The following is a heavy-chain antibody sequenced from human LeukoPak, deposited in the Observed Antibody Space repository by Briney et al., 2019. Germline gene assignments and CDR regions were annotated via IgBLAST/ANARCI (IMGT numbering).Heavy chain of an antibody. CDR1: GFTFSSYS. Sequence: GGSLRLSCAASGFTFSSYSMNWVRQAPGKGLEWVSSISSSSSYIYHADSVKGRFTISRDNAKNSLYLQMNSLRAEDTAVYYCARVNGTWGQGTLVTVSS. D-gene: IGHD1-26*01. CDR3: ARVNGT. J-gene: IGHJ5*02. V-gene: IGHV3-21*01. CDR2: ISSSSSYI.